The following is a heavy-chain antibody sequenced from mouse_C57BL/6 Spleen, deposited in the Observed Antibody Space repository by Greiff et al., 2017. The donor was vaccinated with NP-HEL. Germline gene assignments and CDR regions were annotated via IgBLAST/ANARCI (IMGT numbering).Heavy chain of an antibody. CDR3: ARSGIETYWYFDV. CDR1: GYTFTSYW. J-gene: IGHJ1*03. V-gene: IGHV1-53*01. CDR2: INPSNGGT. Sequence: VQLQQPGTELVKPGASVKLSCKASGYTFTSYWMHWVKQRPGQGLEWIGNINPSNGGTNYNEKFKSKATLTVDKSSSTAYMQLSSLTSEDSAVYYCARSGIETYWYFDVWGTGTTVTVSS.